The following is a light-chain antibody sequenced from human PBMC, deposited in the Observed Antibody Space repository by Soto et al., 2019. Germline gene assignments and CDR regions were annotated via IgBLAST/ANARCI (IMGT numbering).Light chain of an antibody. Sequence: EIVLTQSPGTLSLSPGERATLSCRASQSVSSGYLAWYQQKPGQAPRLLIYGASIRATGIPDRFSGSGSGTDFTLTISRLEPDDFAVYYCQQYGSSQTFGHGTTVEIK. V-gene: IGKV3-20*01. CDR1: QSVSSGY. CDR3: QQYGSSQT. J-gene: IGKJ1*01. CDR2: GAS.